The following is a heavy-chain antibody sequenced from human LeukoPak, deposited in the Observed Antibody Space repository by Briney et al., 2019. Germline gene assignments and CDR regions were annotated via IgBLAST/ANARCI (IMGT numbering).Heavy chain of an antibody. V-gene: IGHV6-1*01. Sequence: SQTLSLTCALSGDSVSSDSAARNWIRQSPSRGLEWLGRTYYRSKWYNDYAVSVKSRITINPDTSKNQFSLQLNSVTPEDTAVYYCARGRGYCNGGSCSYDAFDVWGQGTMVTVSS. CDR2: TYYRSKWYN. J-gene: IGHJ3*01. CDR3: ARGRGYCNGGSCSYDAFDV. D-gene: IGHD2-15*01. CDR1: GDSVSSDSAA.